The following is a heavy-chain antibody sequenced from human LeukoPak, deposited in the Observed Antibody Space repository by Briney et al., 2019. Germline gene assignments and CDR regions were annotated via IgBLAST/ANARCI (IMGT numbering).Heavy chain of an antibody. V-gene: IGHV4-59*12. CDR1: GGSISSYY. D-gene: IGHD1-26*01. CDR3: ARDRASGSYSSDAFDI. CDR2: IYYSGST. J-gene: IGHJ3*02. Sequence: SETLSLTCTVSGGSISSYYWSWIRQPPGKGLEWIGYIYYSGSTNYNPSLKSRVTISVDTSKNQFSLKLSSVTAADTAVYYCARDRASGSYSSDAFDIWGQGTMVTVSS.